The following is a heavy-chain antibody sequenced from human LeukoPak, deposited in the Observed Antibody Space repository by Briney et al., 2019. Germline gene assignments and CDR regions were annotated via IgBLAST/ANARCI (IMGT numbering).Heavy chain of an antibody. CDR2: ISGYNEHT. CDR3: ARGQGNRLLWVGESLSNINPLDY. D-gene: IGHD3-10*01. V-gene: IGHV1-18*01. J-gene: IGHJ4*02. CDR1: GYTFTRYG. Sequence: ASVKVSFKATGYTFTRYGISWVRQAPGQGPEWMGWISGYNEHTNYTQKFQGRVIMHADTSTSAAYMAPRSLRSDDTAVYYCARGQGNRLLWVGESLSNINPLDYWGQGTLVTVSS.